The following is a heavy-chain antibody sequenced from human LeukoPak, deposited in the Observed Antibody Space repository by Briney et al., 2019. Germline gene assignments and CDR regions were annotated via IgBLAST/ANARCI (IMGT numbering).Heavy chain of an antibody. D-gene: IGHD3-10*01. CDR1: GYTFTGYY. CDR2: INPNSGGT. CDR3: ARGGYYGSGRNWFDP. Sequence: ASVKVSCKASGYTFTGYYMHWVRQAPGQGLEWMGWINPNSGGTNYAQKFQGRVTMTRDTSISTAYMELSRLRSDDTAVYYCARGGYYGSGRNWFDPWGQGTLVTVSS. V-gene: IGHV1-2*02. J-gene: IGHJ5*02.